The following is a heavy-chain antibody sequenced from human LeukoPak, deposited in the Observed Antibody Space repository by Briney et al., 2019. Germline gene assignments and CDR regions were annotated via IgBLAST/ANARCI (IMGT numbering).Heavy chain of an antibody. CDR3: AKGSGSGWYGWFAP. CDR2: IDASGGST. V-gene: IGHV3-23*01. Sequence: PGGSLRLSCAASGFTFSSYAMTWVRQAPGKGLEWVPSIDASGGSTYYADSVKGRFTISRDNSKNTFYLQMNTLRADDTAVYYCAKGSGSGWYGWFAPWGQGTLVTVSS. D-gene: IGHD6-19*01. CDR1: GFTFSSYA. J-gene: IGHJ5*02.